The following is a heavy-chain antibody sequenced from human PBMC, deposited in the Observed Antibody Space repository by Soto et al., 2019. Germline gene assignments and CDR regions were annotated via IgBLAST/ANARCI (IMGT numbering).Heavy chain of an antibody. Sequence: ASVKVSCKASGGTFTSYAMHWVRQAPGQGLEWMGWISAYNGNTNYAQKLQGRVTMTTDTSTSTAYMELRSLRSDDTAVYYCARVGAHGAFDIWGQGTMVTVSS. CDR2: ISAYNGNT. V-gene: IGHV1-18*01. D-gene: IGHD1-26*01. J-gene: IGHJ3*02. CDR3: ARVGAHGAFDI. CDR1: GGTFTSYA.